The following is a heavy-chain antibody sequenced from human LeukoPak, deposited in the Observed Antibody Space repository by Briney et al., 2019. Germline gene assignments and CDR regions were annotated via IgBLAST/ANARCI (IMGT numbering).Heavy chain of an antibody. D-gene: IGHD3-3*01. CDR3: ARGLKGKPRSIWSDYYNPLYFDY. V-gene: IGHV3-48*03. Sequence: GGSLRLSCAASGFTFSGYEMHWVRQAPGKGLEWVSYISSSGSTIYYADSVKGRFTISRDNAKNSLYLQMNSLRAEDTAVYYCARGLKGKPRSIWSDYYNPLYFDYWGQGTLVTVSS. CDR2: ISSSGSTI. CDR1: GFTFSGYE. J-gene: IGHJ4*02.